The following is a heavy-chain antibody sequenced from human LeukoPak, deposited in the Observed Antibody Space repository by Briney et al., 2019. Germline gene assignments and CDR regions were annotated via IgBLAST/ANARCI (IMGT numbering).Heavy chain of an antibody. CDR2: INTNSGNT. V-gene: IGHV1-8*01. CDR1: GYTLTSYD. CDR3: ARGLLQFWNGHTADVFDI. D-gene: IGHD3-3*01. J-gene: IGHJ3*02. Sequence: GASVKVSCKASGYTLTSYDINWVRQATGQGLEWMGRINTNSGNTDYAQKFQGRVTMTRNTSISTVYMELSSLKSEDTAVYYCARGLLQFWNGHTADVFDIWGQGTMVTVSS.